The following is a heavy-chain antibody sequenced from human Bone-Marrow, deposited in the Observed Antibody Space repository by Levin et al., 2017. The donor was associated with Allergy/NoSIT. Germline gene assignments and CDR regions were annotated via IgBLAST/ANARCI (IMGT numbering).Heavy chain of an antibody. J-gene: IGHJ4*02. CDR3: ARGPTLADIVATFDY. V-gene: IGHV4-34*01. CDR2: INHSGST. CDR1: GGSFSGYY. Sequence: SETLSLTCAVYGGSFSGYYWSWIRQPPGKGLEWIGEINHSGSTNYNPSLKSRVTISVDTSKNQFSLKLSSVTAADTAVYYCARGPTLADIVATFDYWGQGTLVTVSS. D-gene: IGHD5-12*01.